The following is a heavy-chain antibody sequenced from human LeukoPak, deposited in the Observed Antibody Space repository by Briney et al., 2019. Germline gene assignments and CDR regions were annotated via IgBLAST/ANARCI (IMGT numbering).Heavy chain of an antibody. D-gene: IGHD5-18*01. J-gene: IGHJ4*02. Sequence: GGSLRLSCAASGFTFSSYAMSWVRKAPGKGLEWVSAISGSGGSTYYADSVKGRFTISRDNSKNTLYLQMNSLRAEDTAVYYCYASKRGYSYVFDYWGQGTLVTVSS. CDR1: GFTFSSYA. CDR2: ISGSGGST. CDR3: YASKRGYSYVFDY. V-gene: IGHV3-23*01.